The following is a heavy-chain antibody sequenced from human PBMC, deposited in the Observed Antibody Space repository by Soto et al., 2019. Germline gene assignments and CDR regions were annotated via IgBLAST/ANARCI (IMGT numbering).Heavy chain of an antibody. CDR1: GGSVSDYY. CDR3: ARAIVGDAFDI. V-gene: IGHV4-59*02. CDR2: IYYSGST. Sequence: SETLSLTCTVSGGSVSDYYWSWIRQPPGKGLEWIGYIYYSGSTNYNPSHKSRVTISVDTSKNQFSLKLSSVTAADTAVYYCARAIVGDAFDIWGQGTMVTVSS. D-gene: IGHD1-26*01. J-gene: IGHJ3*02.